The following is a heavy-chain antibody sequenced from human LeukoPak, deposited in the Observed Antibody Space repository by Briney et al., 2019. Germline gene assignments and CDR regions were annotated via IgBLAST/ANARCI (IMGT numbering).Heavy chain of an antibody. J-gene: IGHJ4*02. Sequence: PSETLSLTCIVSGGSISSYSWNWIRQSPGKGLEWVGYISHSGTTSYNSSLKSRVTISVDTSKNQFSLKLSSVTAADTAVYYCARQASNWWFGGPQYTFDYWGQGTLVTVSS. V-gene: IGHV4-59*08. D-gene: IGHD3-10*01. CDR2: ISHSGTT. CDR3: ARQASNWWFGGPQYTFDY. CDR1: GGSISSYS.